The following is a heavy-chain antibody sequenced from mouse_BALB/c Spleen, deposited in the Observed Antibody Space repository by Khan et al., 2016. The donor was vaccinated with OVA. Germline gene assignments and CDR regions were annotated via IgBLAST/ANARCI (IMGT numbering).Heavy chain of an antibody. CDR1: GFNIKDYY. CDR2: IDPENGNT. CDR3: ARDGYSPCFAC. V-gene: IGHV14-1*02. D-gene: IGHD2-3*01. J-gene: IGHJ3*01. Sequence: EVQLQESGAELVRPGALVKLSCKASGFNIKDYYMHWVKQRPEQGLVWIGRIDPENGNTIYDTKFQGKASITSDKYSNTAYLPLSSLTSEDTAVCYCARDGYSPCFACWGQGTLVTVPA.